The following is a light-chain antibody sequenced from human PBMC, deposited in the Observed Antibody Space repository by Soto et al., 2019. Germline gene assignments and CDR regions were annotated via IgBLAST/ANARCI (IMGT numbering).Light chain of an antibody. J-gene: IGLJ2*01. Sequence: YELPQPLSVSVALGQTARITCGGNDIGSKSVHWYQQKPGQAPVLVIYRDNNRPSGIPERFSGSNSGNTATLTISGAQAGDEADYYCQVWDRSHVVFGGGTKLTVL. CDR2: RDN. CDR1: DIGSKS. CDR3: QVWDRSHVV. V-gene: IGLV3-9*01.